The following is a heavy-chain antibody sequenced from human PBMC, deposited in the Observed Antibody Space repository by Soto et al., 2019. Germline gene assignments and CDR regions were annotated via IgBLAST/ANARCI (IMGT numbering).Heavy chain of an antibody. D-gene: IGHD3-3*01. V-gene: IGHV4-61*01. J-gene: IGHJ6*02. CDR3: ASTFPTTYYDFWSGYFTPYYYYGMDV. CDR2: IYYSGST. CDR1: GGSVSSGSYY. Sequence: PSETLSLTCTVSGGSVSSGSYYWSWIRQPPGKGLEWIGYIYYSGSTNYNPSLKSRVTISVDTSKNQFSLKLSSVTAADTAVYYCASTFPTTYYDFWSGYFTPYYYYGMDVWGQGTTVTVSS.